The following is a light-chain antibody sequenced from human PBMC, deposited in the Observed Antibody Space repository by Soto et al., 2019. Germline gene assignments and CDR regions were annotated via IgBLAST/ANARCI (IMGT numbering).Light chain of an antibody. J-gene: IGKJ3*01. CDR1: QSVSSS. Sequence: EIVLTQSPATLSLSPGERATLSCRASQSVSSSLAWYQQKPGQAPRLLIYDASNRATGTPARFSGSGSGTDFTLTISSLEPEDLAVYYCQQRSNWPFTFGPGTNVDIK. CDR2: DAS. CDR3: QQRSNWPFT. V-gene: IGKV3-11*01.